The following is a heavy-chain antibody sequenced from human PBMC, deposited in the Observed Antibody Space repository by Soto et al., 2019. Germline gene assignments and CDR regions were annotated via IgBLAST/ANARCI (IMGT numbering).Heavy chain of an antibody. D-gene: IGHD2-8*02. CDR3: AKDRVVYASYYYYYGMDV. CDR2: ISYDGSNK. CDR1: GFTFSSYG. V-gene: IGHV3-30*18. Sequence: HPGGSLRLSCAASGFTFSSYGMHWVRQAPGKGLEWVAVISYDGSNKYYADSVKGRFTISRDNSKNTLYLQMNSLRAEDTAVYYCAKDRVVYASYYYYYGMDVWGQGTTVTVSS. J-gene: IGHJ6*02.